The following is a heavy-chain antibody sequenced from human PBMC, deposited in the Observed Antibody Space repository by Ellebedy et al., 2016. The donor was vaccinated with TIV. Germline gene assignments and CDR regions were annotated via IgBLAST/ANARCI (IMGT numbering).Heavy chain of an antibody. CDR2: ISYDGSNK. J-gene: IGHJ6*02. CDR3: ARDWASYYYGMDV. Sequence: GGSLRLXXAASGFTFSSYAMHWVRQAPGKGLEWVAVISYDGSNKYYADSVKGRFTISRDNSKNTLYLQMNSLRAEDTAVYYCARDWASYYYGMDVWGQGTTVTVSS. V-gene: IGHV3-30-3*01. CDR1: GFTFSSYA. D-gene: IGHD3-16*01.